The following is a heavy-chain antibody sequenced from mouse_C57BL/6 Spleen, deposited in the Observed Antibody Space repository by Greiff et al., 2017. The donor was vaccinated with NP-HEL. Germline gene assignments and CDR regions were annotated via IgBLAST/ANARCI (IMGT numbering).Heavy chain of an antibody. Sequence: QVHVKQSGAELARPGASVKMSCKASGYTFTSYTMHWVKQRPGQGLEWIGYINPSSGYTKYNQKFKDKATLTADKSSSTAYMQLSSLTSEDSAVYYCARWSAESLDYWGQGTTLTVSS. V-gene: IGHV1-4*01. J-gene: IGHJ2*01. CDR3: ARWSAESLDY. CDR1: GYTFTSYT. CDR2: INPSSGYT.